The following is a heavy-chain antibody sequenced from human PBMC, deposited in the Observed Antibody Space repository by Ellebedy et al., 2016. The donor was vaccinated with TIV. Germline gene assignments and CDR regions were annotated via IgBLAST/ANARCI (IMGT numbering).Heavy chain of an antibody. CDR2: IYSTGANT. Sequence: GESLKISXAASGFIFNNYAMQWVRQAPGKGLEWVSAIYSTGANTYYADSVKGRFTISRDNSKNTLYLQMNGLRAEDTAIYYCAKPARTDATDFWGQGTLVTVSS. CDR3: AKPARTDATDF. V-gene: IGHV3-23*01. J-gene: IGHJ4*02. CDR1: GFIFNNYA. D-gene: IGHD4-17*01.